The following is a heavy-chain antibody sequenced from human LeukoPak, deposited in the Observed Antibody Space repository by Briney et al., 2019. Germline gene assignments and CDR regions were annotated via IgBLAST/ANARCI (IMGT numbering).Heavy chain of an antibody. V-gene: IGHV3-23*01. CDR3: AKGAYGYYYYGMDV. CDR1: GFTFSDYY. J-gene: IGHJ6*02. Sequence: PGGSLRLSCAASGFTFSDYYMSWVRQAPGKGLQWVSAISGSGGSTYYADSVKGRFTISRDNSKNTLFLQINSLRAEDTAVYYCAKGAYGYYYYGMDVWGRGTTVTVSS. CDR2: ISGSGGST. D-gene: IGHD5-12*01.